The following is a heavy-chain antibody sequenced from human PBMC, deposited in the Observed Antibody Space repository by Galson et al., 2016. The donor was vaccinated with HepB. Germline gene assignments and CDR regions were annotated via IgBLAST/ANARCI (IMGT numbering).Heavy chain of an antibody. D-gene: IGHD4-17*01. J-gene: IGHJ4*02. CDR2: IRSQSDGAKT. CDR3: TTGYGDYQVPSRWGTDH. V-gene: IGHV3-15*01. Sequence: SLRLSCAASGFTFKYVWMSWVRQAPGKGLDWIGRIRSQSDGAKTDYAAPVAGRFTISRDDSKDTLYLEMDSLKTEDTAGYYCTTGYGDYQVPSRWGTDHWGRRTLVTVSS. CDR1: GFTFKYVW.